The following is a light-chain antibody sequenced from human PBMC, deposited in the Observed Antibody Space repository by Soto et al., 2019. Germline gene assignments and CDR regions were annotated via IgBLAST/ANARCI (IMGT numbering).Light chain of an antibody. J-gene: IGKJ1*01. V-gene: IGKV1-39*01. CDR3: QQTYNLPWT. CDR1: QDITNY. Sequence: DIQMTQSPSSLSASVGDRITITCRPSQDITNYLNWYQQKPGIAPNLLIFDASRVQGGVPSKFSGSRSGTNFTLHISSLQPGDSATYYCQQTYNLPWTFGPGTKVEIK. CDR2: DAS.